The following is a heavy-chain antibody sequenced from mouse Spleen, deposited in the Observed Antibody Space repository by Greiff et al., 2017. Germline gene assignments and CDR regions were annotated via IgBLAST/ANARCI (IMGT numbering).Heavy chain of an antibody. D-gene: IGHD3-1*01. CDR1: GYTFTSYW. Sequence: QVQLQQPGAELVKPGASVKMSCKASGYTFTSYWITWVKQRPGQGLEWIGDIYPGSGSTNYNEKFKSKATLTVDTSSSTAYMQLSSLTSEDSAVYYCVRRGARATYYYAMDYWGQGTSVTVSS. CDR2: IYPGSGST. V-gene: IGHV1-55*01. CDR3: VRRGARATYYYAMDY. J-gene: IGHJ4*01.